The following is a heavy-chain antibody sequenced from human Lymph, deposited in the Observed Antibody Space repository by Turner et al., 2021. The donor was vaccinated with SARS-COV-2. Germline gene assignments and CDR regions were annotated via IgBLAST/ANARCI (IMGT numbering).Heavy chain of an antibody. J-gene: IGHJ4*02. CDR1: EFTVSSKY. CDR2: IYGGGST. CDR3: ARVLPHGDYFDY. D-gene: IGHD4-17*01. Sequence: EVQLVESGGGLIQPGGSLRLACEPSEFTVSSKYMSWVRQAPGKGLEWVSIIYGGGSTYYADSGKGRFTISRDNSKNTLYLQMNSLRAEDTAVYYCARVLPHGDYFDYWGQGTLVTVSS. V-gene: IGHV3-53*01.